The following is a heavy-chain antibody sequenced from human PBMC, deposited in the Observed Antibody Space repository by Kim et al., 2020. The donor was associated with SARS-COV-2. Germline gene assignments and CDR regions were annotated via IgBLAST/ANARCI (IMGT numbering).Heavy chain of an antibody. D-gene: IGHD3-16*01. V-gene: IGHV4-59*08. Sequence: SPSLKSRGTISVDTSKNQFSLHLTSVTAADTAVYYCARQGANYYYGMDVWGQGTTVTVSS. CDR3: ARQGANYYYGMDV. J-gene: IGHJ6*02.